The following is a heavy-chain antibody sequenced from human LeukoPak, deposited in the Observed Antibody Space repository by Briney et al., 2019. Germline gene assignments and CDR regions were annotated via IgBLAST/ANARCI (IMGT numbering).Heavy chain of an antibody. CDR2: ISSSSSYI. CDR1: GFTFSSYS. CDR3: ARDWDIVVVPAAIFLY. Sequence: GGSLRLSCAASGFTFSSYSMNRVRQAPGKGLEWVSSISSSSSYIYYADSVKGRFTISRDNAKNSLYLQMNSLRAEDTAVYYCARDWDIVVVPAAIFLYWGQGTLVTVSS. D-gene: IGHD2-2*01. V-gene: IGHV3-21*01. J-gene: IGHJ4*02.